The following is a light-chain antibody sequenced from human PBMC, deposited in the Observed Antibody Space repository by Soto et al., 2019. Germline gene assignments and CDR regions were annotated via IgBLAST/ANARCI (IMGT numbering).Light chain of an antibody. CDR2: EAT. Sequence: QSVLTQPASMSGSPGQSITISCTGTSSDIGRYNFVSWYQHHPGKAPKLIIYEATKRPSGVSYRFSGSKSGNTASLIISGLQAEDEADYYCTSYTITSPYVFGTGTKVTVL. CDR3: TSYTITSPYV. V-gene: IGLV2-14*01. J-gene: IGLJ1*01. CDR1: SSDIGRYNF.